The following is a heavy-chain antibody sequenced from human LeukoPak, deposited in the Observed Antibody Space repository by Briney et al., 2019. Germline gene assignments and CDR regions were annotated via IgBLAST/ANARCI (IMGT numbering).Heavy chain of an antibody. CDR2: ISSSSSYI. CDR1: GFTFSSYS. Sequence: GGSLRLSCAASGFTFSSYSMNWVRRAPGKGLEWVSSISSSSSYIYYADSVKGRFTISRDNAKNSLYLQMNSLRAEDTAVYYCARGLRLAAASDAFDIWGQGTMVTVSS. J-gene: IGHJ3*02. D-gene: IGHD6-13*01. V-gene: IGHV3-21*01. CDR3: ARGLRLAAASDAFDI.